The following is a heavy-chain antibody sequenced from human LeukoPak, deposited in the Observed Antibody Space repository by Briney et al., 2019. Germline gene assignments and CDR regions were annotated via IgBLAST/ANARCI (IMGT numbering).Heavy chain of an antibody. V-gene: IGHV3-23*01. CDR1: GFTFSSYG. CDR3: AKDRRELVGATQMTA. Sequence: QPGGTLRLSCAASGFTFSSYGMSWVRQAPGKGLEWVPAISGSGGSTYYADSVKGRFTISRDNSKNTLYLQMNSLRAEDTAVYYCAKDRRELVGATQMTAWGQGTLVTVSS. D-gene: IGHD1-26*01. CDR2: ISGSGGST. J-gene: IGHJ5*02.